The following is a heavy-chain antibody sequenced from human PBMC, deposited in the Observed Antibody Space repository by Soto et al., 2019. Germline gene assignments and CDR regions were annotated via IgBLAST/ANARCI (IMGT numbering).Heavy chain of an antibody. CDR3: ARGLGSVDP. Sequence: QVQLQQWGAGLLKPSETLSLTCAVYGGSFSGYYWSWIRQPPGKGLEWIGEINHSGSTNYNPSLRGRVTLSVDTSTNQFSLNLSSVTAADTAVYYCARGLGSVDPWGQGTLVTVSS. J-gene: IGHJ5*02. CDR1: GGSFSGYY. V-gene: IGHV4-34*01. D-gene: IGHD7-27*01. CDR2: INHSGST.